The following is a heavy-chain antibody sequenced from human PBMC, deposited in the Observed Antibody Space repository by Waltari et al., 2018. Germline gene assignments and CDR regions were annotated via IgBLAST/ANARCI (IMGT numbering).Heavy chain of an antibody. J-gene: IGHJ6*03. D-gene: IGHD3-16*01. V-gene: IGHV4-34*02. CDR2: INDSGRT. Sequence: QVQLQQWGAGLLKPSETLSLTCDVSGGSLSGYHWTWIRQPPGKGLEWIGEINDSGRTASHPSLESRVTVSLYTAYNLFSLRVMSVTAAHTAVYYCARVFGYYYYYMDVWSKGTTVIISS. CDR3: ARVFGYYYYYMDV. CDR1: GGSLSGYH.